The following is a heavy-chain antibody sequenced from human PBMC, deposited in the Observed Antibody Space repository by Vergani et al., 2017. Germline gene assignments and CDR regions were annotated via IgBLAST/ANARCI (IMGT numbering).Heavy chain of an antibody. Sequence: EVQLVQSGAEVKKSGESLRISCKGSGYSFTSYWISWVRQMPGKGLEWMGRIDPSDSYTNYSLSFQGHVTISADKSISTAYLQWSSLKASDTAMYYCARLHYYGSGSYYNLDYWGQGTLVTVSS. CDR1: GYSFTSYW. D-gene: IGHD3-10*01. CDR2: IDPSDSYT. V-gene: IGHV5-10-1*01. CDR3: ARLHYYGSGSYYNLDY. J-gene: IGHJ4*02.